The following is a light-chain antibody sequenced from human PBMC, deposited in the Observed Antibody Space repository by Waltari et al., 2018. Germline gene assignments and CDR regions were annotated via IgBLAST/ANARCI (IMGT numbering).Light chain of an antibody. V-gene: IGLV2-11*01. Sequence: QSVLTQPRSVSGSPGQSVTISCTGTSSDVGGYNYVSWYQHHPGKAPKLIIYDVTNRPSGVPDRFSASKSDNTASLTISGLQAEDEADYYCCSYAGSITFWVFGGGTKLTVL. CDR3: CSYAGSITFWV. CDR2: DVT. J-gene: IGLJ3*02. CDR1: SSDVGGYNY.